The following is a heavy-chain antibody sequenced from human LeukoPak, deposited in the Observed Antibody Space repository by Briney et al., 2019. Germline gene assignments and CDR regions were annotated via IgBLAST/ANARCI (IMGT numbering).Heavy chain of an antibody. D-gene: IGHD3-9*01. V-gene: IGHV3-33*01. CDR2: IWYDESNK. J-gene: IGHJ5*02. Sequence: GGSLRLSCAASGFTFSSYGMHWVRQAPGKGLEWVAVIWYDESNKYYADSVKGRFTISRDNSKNTLYLQMNSLRAEDTAVYYCARGSILTGYYSGWFDPWGQGTLVTVSS. CDR1: GFTFSSYG. CDR3: ARGSILTGYYSGWFDP.